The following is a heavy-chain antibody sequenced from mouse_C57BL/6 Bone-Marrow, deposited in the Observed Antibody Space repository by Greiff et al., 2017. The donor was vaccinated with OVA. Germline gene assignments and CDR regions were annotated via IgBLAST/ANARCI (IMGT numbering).Heavy chain of an antibody. J-gene: IGHJ4*01. CDR3: ARRDLLLLYAMDY. CDR1: GFTFSDYY. CDR2: ISNGGGST. D-gene: IGHD1-1*01. V-gene: IGHV5-12*01. Sequence: EVKLMESGGGLVQPGGSLKLSCAASGFTFSDYYMYWVRQTPEKRLEWVAYISNGGGSTYYPDTVKGRFTISRDNAKNTLYLQMSRLKSEDTAMYYCARRDLLLLYAMDYWGQGTSVTVSS.